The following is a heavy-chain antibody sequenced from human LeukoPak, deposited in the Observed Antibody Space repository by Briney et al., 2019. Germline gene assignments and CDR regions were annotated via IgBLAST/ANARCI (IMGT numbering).Heavy chain of an antibody. Sequence: SETLSLTCTVSGGSISSGGYYWSWLRQHPGKGLEWIGYIYYSGSTYYNPSLKSRVTISVDTSKNQFSLKLSSVTAADTAVYYCARRGQGSSGWPFDYWGQGTLVTVSS. V-gene: IGHV4-31*03. CDR1: GGSISSGGYY. CDR2: IYYSGST. CDR3: ARRGQGSSGWPFDY. D-gene: IGHD6-19*01. J-gene: IGHJ4*02.